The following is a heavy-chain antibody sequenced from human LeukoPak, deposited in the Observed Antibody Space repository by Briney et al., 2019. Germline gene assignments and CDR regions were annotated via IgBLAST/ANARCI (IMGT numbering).Heavy chain of an antibody. D-gene: IGHD1-1*01. V-gene: IGHV4-59*08. J-gene: IGHJ4*02. CDR3: ARHQLNFDY. Sequence: SENLSLTCTVSGGSISSFSWSWIRQPPGRGLEWIGYIDYSGGTNYNPSLKSRVIISVDTSKNQFSLKLSSVTAADTAVYYCARHQLNFDYWGQGILVTVSS. CDR2: IDYSGGT. CDR1: GGSISSFS.